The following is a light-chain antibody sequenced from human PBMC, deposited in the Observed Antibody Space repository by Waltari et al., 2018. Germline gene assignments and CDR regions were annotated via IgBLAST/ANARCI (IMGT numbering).Light chain of an antibody. V-gene: IGKV3-15*01. J-gene: IGKJ4*01. Sequence: EIVMTQSPATLSVSPGERATLSCRPSQSVSSNLAWYQQKPGQAPRLLIYGASTRATGIPARFSGSGSETEFTLTISSLQSEDFAVYYCQQYNNWPPLTFGGGTKVEIK. CDR2: GAS. CDR3: QQYNNWPPLT. CDR1: QSVSSN.